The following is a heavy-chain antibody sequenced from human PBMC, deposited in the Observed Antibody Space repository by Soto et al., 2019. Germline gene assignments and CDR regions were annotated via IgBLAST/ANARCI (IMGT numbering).Heavy chain of an antibody. CDR1: GYTFTSYD. CDR3: ARGGQWLVLTDWDWYFDL. J-gene: IGHJ2*01. D-gene: IGHD6-19*01. CDR2: MNPNSGNT. Sequence: QVQLVQSGAEVKKPGASVKVSCKASGYTFTSYDINWVRQATGQGLEWMGWMNPNSGNTGYAQKFQGRDTMTRNTSISTAYMELSSLRSEDTAVYYCARGGQWLVLTDWDWYFDLWGRGTLVTVSS. V-gene: IGHV1-8*01.